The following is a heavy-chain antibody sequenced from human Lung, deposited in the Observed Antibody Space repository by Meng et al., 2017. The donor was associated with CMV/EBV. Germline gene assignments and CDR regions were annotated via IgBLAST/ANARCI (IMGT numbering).Heavy chain of an antibody. CDR1: GYTFIGHY. CDR3: ARGSEYSPRRWFDP. J-gene: IGHJ5*02. D-gene: IGHD2-21*01. Sequence: ASVKVSXKTSGYTFIGHYMHWLRQAPGQGLEWMGWINPMSGDTNFAQKFQGRVTMTRDTSISTAYMELSRLRSDDTAVYYFARGSEYSPRRWFDPWGQGTLVTVSS. V-gene: IGHV1-2*02. CDR2: INPMSGDT.